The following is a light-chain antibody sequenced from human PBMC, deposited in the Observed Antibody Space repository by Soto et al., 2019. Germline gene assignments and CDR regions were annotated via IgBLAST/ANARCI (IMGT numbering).Light chain of an antibody. J-gene: IGKJ1*01. Sequence: DIQMTQSPSALSASVGDRVTITCRASQRISSWLAWYQQKPGTAPRLLIYDASYLERGVPSRFSGSGSGTEFTLTISDLQPDDLGTYYCQQYNNFWTFGPGTKVEI. CDR1: QRISSW. CDR3: QQYNNFWT. CDR2: DAS. V-gene: IGKV1-5*01.